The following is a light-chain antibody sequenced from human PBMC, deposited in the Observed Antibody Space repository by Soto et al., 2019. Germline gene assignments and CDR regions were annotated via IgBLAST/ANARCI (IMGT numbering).Light chain of an antibody. CDR2: GAS. J-gene: IGKJ1*01. CDR3: QQYYISPCT. Sequence: EIVLTQSPGTLSLSPGERATLSCRASQSVSSSFLAWYQQKPGQAPRLLIYGASSRATGIPDRFSGSGSGTDFTLTISGLEPEDLAVYYCQQYYISPCTFGQGTRVEIK. CDR1: QSVSSSF. V-gene: IGKV3-20*01.